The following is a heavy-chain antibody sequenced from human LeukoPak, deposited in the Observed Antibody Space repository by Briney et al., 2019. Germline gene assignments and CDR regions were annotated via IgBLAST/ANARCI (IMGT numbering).Heavy chain of an antibody. V-gene: IGHV4-59*03. D-gene: IGHD2-2*01. CDR1: GGSIGGNY. CDR3: ATLGYCTSTGCPLDP. Sequence: SETLSLTCTVSGGSIGGNYWTWIRQPPRKGLEWIGSIYNSGSTNYNPSLKSRVTISVDTSKNQFSLKLSSVTAADTAVYYCATLGYCTSTGCPLDPWGQGTLVIVSS. CDR2: IYNSGST. J-gene: IGHJ5*02.